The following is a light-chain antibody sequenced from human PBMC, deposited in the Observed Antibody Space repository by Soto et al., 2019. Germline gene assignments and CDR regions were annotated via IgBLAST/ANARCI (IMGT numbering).Light chain of an antibody. Sequence: QSVLTQPPSASVTPGQRVTISCSGGSSNMGSNTVNWYQHLPGAAPKLLIYSNDQRPSGVPDRFSGSKSGTSASLAISGLQSEDEADYYCASWDDSLNGHVIFGGGTKLTVL. J-gene: IGLJ2*01. V-gene: IGLV1-44*01. CDR1: SSNMGSNT. CDR2: SND. CDR3: ASWDDSLNGHVI.